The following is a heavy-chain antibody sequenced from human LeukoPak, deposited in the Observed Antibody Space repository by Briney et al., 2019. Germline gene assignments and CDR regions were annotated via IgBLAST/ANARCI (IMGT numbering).Heavy chain of an antibody. J-gene: IGHJ4*02. CDR3: AKTTTVVTPPFDY. CDR1: GFTFSSYA. CDR2: ISYDGSNK. V-gene: IGHV3-30*18. D-gene: IGHD4-23*01. Sequence: PGGSLRLSCAASGFTFSSYAIHWVRQAPGKGLEWVAVISYDGSNKYYADSVKGRFTISRDNSKNTLYLQMNSLRAEDTAVYYCAKTTTVVTPPFDYWGQGTLVTVSS.